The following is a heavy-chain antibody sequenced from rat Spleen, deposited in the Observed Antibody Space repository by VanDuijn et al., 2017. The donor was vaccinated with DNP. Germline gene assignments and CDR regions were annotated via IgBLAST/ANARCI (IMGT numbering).Heavy chain of an antibody. V-gene: IGHV3-1*01. Sequence: EVQLQESGPGLVKPSQSLSLTCSVTAYSITTNYWGWIRKFPGNKMEWVGHISYSGSTSYNPSLKSRISITRDTSKNQFFLHLNSVTTEDTATYYCTTLNFYASLAEYFDYWGQGVMVTVSS. CDR3: TTLNFYASLAEYFDY. J-gene: IGHJ2*01. D-gene: IGHD1-12*01. CDR1: AYSITTNY. CDR2: ISYSGST.